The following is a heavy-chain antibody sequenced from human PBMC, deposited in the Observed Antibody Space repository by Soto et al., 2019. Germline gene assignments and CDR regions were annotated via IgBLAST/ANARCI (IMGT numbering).Heavy chain of an antibody. CDR1: GFTFDDYA. CDR2: ISWSGGGI. CDR3: AKSAASELTNPFGY. J-gene: IGHJ4*02. D-gene: IGHD6-13*01. V-gene: IGHV3-9*01. Sequence: EVQLVESGGGLVQPGTSLRLSCAASGFTFDDYAMHWVRQAPGKGLEWVSCISWSGGGIGYADSVKGRFTISRDNAKNSLYLQMNSLRAEDTALYYCAKSAASELTNPFGYWGQGTLVTVSS.